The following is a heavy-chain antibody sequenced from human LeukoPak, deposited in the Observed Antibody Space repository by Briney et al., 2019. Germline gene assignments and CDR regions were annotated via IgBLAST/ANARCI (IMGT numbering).Heavy chain of an antibody. V-gene: IGHV4-34*01. J-gene: IGHJ5*02. CDR3: AREITMVRGVSRNWFDP. D-gene: IGHD3-10*01. CDR1: GGSFSGYY. Sequence: PSETLSLTCAVYGGSFSGYYWSWIRQPPGEGLEWIGEINHSGSTNYNPSLKSRVTISVDRSKNQFSLKLSSVTAADTAVYYCAREITMVRGVSRNWFDPWGQGTLVTVSS. CDR2: INHSGST.